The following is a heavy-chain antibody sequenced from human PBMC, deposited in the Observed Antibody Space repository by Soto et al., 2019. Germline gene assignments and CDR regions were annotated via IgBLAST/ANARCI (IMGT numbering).Heavy chain of an antibody. J-gene: IGHJ4*02. D-gene: IGHD2-2*02. Sequence: QITLKAPGPPLAKPTQTLTLTCTFYGFSLSTTAVGVCWIRHPPGKALEWLALIYWDDDKRYRPSLKSRLSITMYSTKNQVVLTRTNRDPVDTATNYGSHTRADELSNTFFYWGQGTLFSVSA. V-gene: IGHV2-5*06. CDR1: GFSLSTTAVG. CDR3: SHTRADELSNTFFY. CDR2: IYWDDDK.